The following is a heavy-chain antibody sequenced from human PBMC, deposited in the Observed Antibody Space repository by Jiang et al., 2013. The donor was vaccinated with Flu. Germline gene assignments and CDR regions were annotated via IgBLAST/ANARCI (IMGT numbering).Heavy chain of an antibody. D-gene: IGHD3-22*01. CDR2: IYTSGST. CDR1: GGSISSGSYY. J-gene: IGHJ4*02. Sequence: GSGLVKPSQTLSLTCTVSGGSISSGSYYWSWIRQPAGKGLEWIGRIYTSGSTNYNPSLKSRVTISVDTSKNQFSLKLSSVTAADTAVYYCARDSSGYYLAFGYWGQGTLVTVSS. CDR3: ARDSSGYYLAFGY. V-gene: IGHV4-61*02.